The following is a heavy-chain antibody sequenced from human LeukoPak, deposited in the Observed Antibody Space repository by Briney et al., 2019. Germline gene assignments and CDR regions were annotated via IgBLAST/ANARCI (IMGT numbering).Heavy chain of an antibody. J-gene: IGHJ4*02. Sequence: AGRSLRLSCAASGFTFSSYAMHWVRQAPGKGLEWVAVISYDGSNKYYADSVKGRFTISRDNSKNTLYLQMNSLRAEDTAVYYCARDHCSSTSCYSDYWGQGTLVTVSS. CDR1: GFTFSSYA. CDR3: ARDHCSSTSCYSDY. CDR2: ISYDGSNK. V-gene: IGHV3-30-3*01. D-gene: IGHD2-2*01.